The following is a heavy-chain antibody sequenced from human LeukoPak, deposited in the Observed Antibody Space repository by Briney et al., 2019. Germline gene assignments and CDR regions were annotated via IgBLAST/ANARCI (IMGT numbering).Heavy chain of an antibody. D-gene: IGHD2-15*01. CDR2: IKGDGTST. J-gene: IGHJ4*02. CDR3: TRAGRYCSGGSCYSFY. Sequence: GGSLRLSCTVSGFTFSTHWMRWVRQAPGKGLVWVSHIKGDGTSTNYADSVKGRFTISRDNAKNTLFLQMNSLRAEDTAVYYCTRAGRYCSGGSCYSFYWGQGTLVTVSS. CDR1: GFTFSTHW. V-gene: IGHV3-74*01.